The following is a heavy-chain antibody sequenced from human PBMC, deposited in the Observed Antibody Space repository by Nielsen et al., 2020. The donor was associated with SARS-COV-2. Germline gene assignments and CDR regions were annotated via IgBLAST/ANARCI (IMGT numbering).Heavy chain of an antibody. Sequence: GGSLRLSCVVSGFTFSSYGMDWVRQAPGKGLEWVAVISFDGSTQQYADAVKGRFTISRDNSMNMVFLQMNSLRADDTALYYCASPFDFWGQGILVTVSS. CDR3: ASPFDF. CDR2: ISFDGSTQ. CDR1: GFTFSSYG. V-gene: IGHV3-30*03. J-gene: IGHJ4*02.